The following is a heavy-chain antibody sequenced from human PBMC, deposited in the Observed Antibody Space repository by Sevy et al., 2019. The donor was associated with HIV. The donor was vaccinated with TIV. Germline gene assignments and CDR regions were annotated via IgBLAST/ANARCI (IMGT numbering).Heavy chain of an antibody. Sequence: SLKISCAATGFSLNDYYMTWIRQAPGKGLEWVSYISGVSGHTNYAESVKGRFTISGDNTKNFVYLQMDGLRAEDTATYYCARDGNSGYYFNYYYYGMDVWGQGTTVTVSS. CDR3: ARDGNSGYYFNYYYYGMDV. D-gene: IGHD3-22*01. CDR1: GFSLNDYY. CDR2: ISGVSGHT. V-gene: IGHV3-11*06. J-gene: IGHJ6*02.